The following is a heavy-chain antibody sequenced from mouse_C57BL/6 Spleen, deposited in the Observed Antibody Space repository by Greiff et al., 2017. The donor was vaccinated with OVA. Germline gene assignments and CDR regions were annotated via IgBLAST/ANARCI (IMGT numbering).Heavy chain of an antibody. CDR1: GYSITSGYY. V-gene: IGHV3-6*01. J-gene: IGHJ2*01. D-gene: IGHD2-1*01. Sequence: EVKLQESGPGLVKPSQSLSLTCSVTGYSITSGYYWNWIRQFPGNKLEWMGYISYDGSNNYNPSLKNRISITRDTSKNQFFLKLNSVTTEDTATYYCARDYYGNYVFDYWGQGTTLTVSS. CDR2: ISYDGSN. CDR3: ARDYYGNYVFDY.